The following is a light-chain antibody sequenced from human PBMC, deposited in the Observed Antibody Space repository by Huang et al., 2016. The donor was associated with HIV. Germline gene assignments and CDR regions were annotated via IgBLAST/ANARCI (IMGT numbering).Light chain of an antibody. CDR1: QGISNY. J-gene: IGKJ2*01. V-gene: IGKV1-27*01. Sequence: DIQMTQSPSSLSASVGDRVTITCRASQGISNYLVWYQQKPGKVPKLLIYATSTLQSGVPSRFSGSGSGTDFTLTINSLQPEDVATYYCQKYNSAPHTFGQGTKLEIK. CDR2: ATS. CDR3: QKYNSAPHT.